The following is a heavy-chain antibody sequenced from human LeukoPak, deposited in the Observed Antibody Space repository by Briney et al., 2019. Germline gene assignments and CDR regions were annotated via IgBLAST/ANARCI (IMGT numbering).Heavy chain of an antibody. D-gene: IGHD3-22*01. CDR2: INHSGST. Sequence: SETLSLTCAVYGGSFSGYYWSWIRQPPGKGLEWIGEINHSGSTNYNPSLKSRVTMSVDTSKNQFSLKLSSVTAADTAVYYCARSGTPYYYDSSGYSYDPWGQGTLVTVSS. J-gene: IGHJ5*02. CDR3: ARSGTPYYYDSSGYSYDP. CDR1: GGSFSGYY. V-gene: IGHV4-34*01.